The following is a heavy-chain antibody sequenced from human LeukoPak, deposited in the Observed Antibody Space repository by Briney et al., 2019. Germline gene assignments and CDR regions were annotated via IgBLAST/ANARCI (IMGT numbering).Heavy chain of an antibody. CDR2: IKQDGSEK. V-gene: IGHV3-7*01. J-gene: IGHJ4*02. D-gene: IGHD5-24*01. CDR3: AREGIWLQLDYFDY. Sequence: GGSLRLSCAASGFTFSSYWMSWVRQAPGKGLEWVANIKQDGSEKYYVDSVKGRFTISRDNAKNSLYLQMNSLRAEDTAVYYCAREGIWLQLDYFDYWGQGTLVTVSS. CDR1: GFTFSSYW.